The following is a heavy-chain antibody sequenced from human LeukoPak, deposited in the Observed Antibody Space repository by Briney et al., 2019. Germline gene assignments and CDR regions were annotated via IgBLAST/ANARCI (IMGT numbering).Heavy chain of an antibody. CDR2: ISSSGSTI. Sequence: PGGSLRLTCAASGFTFSDYYMSWIRQAPGKGLEWVSYISSSGSTIYYADSVKGRFTISRDNAKNSLYLQMNSLRAEDTAVYYCARVRWAAQEMDVWGKGTTVTVSS. D-gene: IGHD5-24*01. CDR3: ARVRWAAQEMDV. J-gene: IGHJ6*04. V-gene: IGHV3-11*01. CDR1: GFTFSDYY.